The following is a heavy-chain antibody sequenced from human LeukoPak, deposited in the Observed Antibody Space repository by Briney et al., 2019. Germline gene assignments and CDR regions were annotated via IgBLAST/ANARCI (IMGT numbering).Heavy chain of an antibody. V-gene: IGHV3-74*01. Sequence: GSLRLSCAASGFTFSSYWMHWVRQAPGKGLVWVSRINSDGSSTSYADSVKGRFTISRDNAKNTLYLQMNSLRAEDTAVYYCARVDDSSGYYFLDYWGQGTLVTVSS. D-gene: IGHD3-22*01. J-gene: IGHJ4*02. CDR1: GFTFSSYW. CDR3: ARVDDSSGYYFLDY. CDR2: INSDGSST.